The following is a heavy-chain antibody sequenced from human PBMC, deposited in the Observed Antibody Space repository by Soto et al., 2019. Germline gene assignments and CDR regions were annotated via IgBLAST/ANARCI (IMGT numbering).Heavy chain of an antibody. Sequence: ASVKVSCKASGFTFTSSAVQWVRQARGQRLEWIGWIVVGSGNTNYAQKFQERVTITRDMSTSTAYMELSSLRSEDTAVYYCAAPSTSPHYYYYGMDVWGQGTTVTVSS. J-gene: IGHJ6*02. CDR2: IVVGSGNT. CDR1: GFTFTSSA. CDR3: AAPSTSPHYYYYGMDV. V-gene: IGHV1-58*01.